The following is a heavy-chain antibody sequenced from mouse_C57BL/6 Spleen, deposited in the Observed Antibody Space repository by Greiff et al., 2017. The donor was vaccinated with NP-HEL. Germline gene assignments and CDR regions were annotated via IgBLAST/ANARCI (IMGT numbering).Heavy chain of an antibody. J-gene: IGHJ1*03. D-gene: IGHD1-1*01. V-gene: IGHV2-2*01. Sequence: VQLQQSGPGLVQPSQSLSITCTVSGFSLTSYGVHWVRQSPGKGLEWLGVIWSGGSTDYNAAFISRLSISKDNSKSQVFFKMNGMQADDTAIYYCARDQVGASSWYFDVWGTGTTVTVSS. CDR3: ARDQVGASSWYFDV. CDR1: GFSLTSYG. CDR2: IWSGGST.